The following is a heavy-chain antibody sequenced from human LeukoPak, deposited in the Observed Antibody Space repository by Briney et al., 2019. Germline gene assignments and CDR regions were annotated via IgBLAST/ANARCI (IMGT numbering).Heavy chain of an antibody. Sequence: NASETLSLTCTVSGGSISSGGYYWSWIRQHPGKGLEWIGYTYYSGSTYYNPSLKSRVTISVDTSKNQFSLKLSSVTAADTAVYYCARGIVVVPAAISWFDPWGQGTLVTVSS. CDR1: GGSISSGGYY. D-gene: IGHD2-2*01. CDR3: ARGIVVVPAAISWFDP. J-gene: IGHJ5*02. CDR2: TYYSGST. V-gene: IGHV4-31*03.